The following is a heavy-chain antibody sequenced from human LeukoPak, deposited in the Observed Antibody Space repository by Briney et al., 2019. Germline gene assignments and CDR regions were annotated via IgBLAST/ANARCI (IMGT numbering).Heavy chain of an antibody. CDR1: GGSVRSYY. J-gene: IGHJ4*02. V-gene: IGHV4-59*02. D-gene: IGHD6-19*01. CDR3: AREVTGTSGSFDY. CDR2: IYYTGTT. Sequence: SETLSLTCTVSGGSVRSYYWTWMRQPPGKELEGLGYIYYTGTTNYNPSLMSRLTISVDTSKDHFSLKLSSVTAADTAVYYCAREVTGTSGSFDYWDQEALVTVSS.